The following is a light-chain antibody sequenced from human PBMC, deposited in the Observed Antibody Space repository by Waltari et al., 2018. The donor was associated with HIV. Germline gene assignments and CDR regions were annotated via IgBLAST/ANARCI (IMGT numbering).Light chain of an antibody. CDR2: GAS. V-gene: IGKV3-15*01. Sequence: EIVMTQSPATLSVSPGERATLSCRASQSVSSNLAWYQHKPGQAPRLFIYGASTRATGIPAMFSGSGSGTDFTLTISSLQSEDFAVYYCQQYSNWPRTFGQGTKVEIK. J-gene: IGKJ1*01. CDR3: QQYSNWPRT. CDR1: QSVSSN.